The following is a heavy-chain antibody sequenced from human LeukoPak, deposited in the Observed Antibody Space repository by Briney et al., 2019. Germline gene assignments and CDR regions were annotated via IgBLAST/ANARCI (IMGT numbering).Heavy chain of an antibody. V-gene: IGHV1-46*01. CDR1: GYTFTSYY. Sequence: ASVKVSCKASGYTFTSYYMYWVRQAPGQGLEWMGLINPSGGTTNFAQKFQGRVTMTRDTSTSTVYMLLSSLRSEDTAVYYCARDGYYDSSGYIDYWGQGTLVTVSS. J-gene: IGHJ4*02. CDR3: ARDGYYDSSGYIDY. D-gene: IGHD3-22*01. CDR2: INPSGGTT.